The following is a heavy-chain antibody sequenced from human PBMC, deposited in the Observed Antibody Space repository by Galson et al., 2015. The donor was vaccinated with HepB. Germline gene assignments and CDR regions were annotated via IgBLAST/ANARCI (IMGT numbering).Heavy chain of an antibody. Sequence: SLRLSCAASGFTFSSQSMTWVRQAPGKGLEWLSYIGSSSDPIFYADSVKGRFTVSRDNAKNSLYLQMTGLRVEDTAVYYCARDISGSWFAYWGQGILVTVSS. CDR3: ARDISGSWFAY. CDR2: IGSSSDPI. D-gene: IGHD2/OR15-2a*01. CDR1: GFTFSSQS. V-gene: IGHV3-48*04. J-gene: IGHJ5*01.